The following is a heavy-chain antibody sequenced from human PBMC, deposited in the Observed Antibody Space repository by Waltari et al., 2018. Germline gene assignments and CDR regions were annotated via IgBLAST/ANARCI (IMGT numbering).Heavy chain of an antibody. J-gene: IGHJ4*02. Sequence: QVQLVQSGAEVKKPGSSVKVSCKASGGTFSSYAISWVRQAPGQGLEWMGWVNPDSGGTNYAQKFQGRVTMTRDTPISTAFMELDRLTSDDTALYFCARRPPDYTNPRFDYWGQGTLVTVSS. V-gene: IGHV1-2*02. D-gene: IGHD3-16*01. CDR3: ARRPPDYTNPRFDY. CDR1: GGTFSSYA. CDR2: VNPDSGGT.